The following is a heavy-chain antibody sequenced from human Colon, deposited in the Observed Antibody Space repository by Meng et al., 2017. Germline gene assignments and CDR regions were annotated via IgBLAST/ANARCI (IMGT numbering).Heavy chain of an antibody. D-gene: IGHD1-26*01. J-gene: IGHJ4*02. CDR2: IYYSGST. CDR1: GGSISSGDYY. Sequence: QVQLQEAGQGLVKPSGTLSLTCTVSGGSISSGDYYWSWIRQPPGKGLEWIGYIYYSGSTYSNASLKSRVTISIDRSKNQFSLKLSSVTAADTAVYYCARGRGSYSSIDFWGQGTLVTVSS. V-gene: IGHV4-30-4*01. CDR3: ARGRGSYSSIDF.